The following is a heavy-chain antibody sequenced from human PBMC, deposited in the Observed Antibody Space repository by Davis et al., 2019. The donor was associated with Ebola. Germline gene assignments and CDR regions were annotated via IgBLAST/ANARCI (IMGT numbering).Heavy chain of an antibody. CDR1: GYTFTGYY. CDR2: INPNSGGT. CDR3: ARAGSSSSDPNRDAFDI. V-gene: IGHV1-2*02. D-gene: IGHD6-6*01. Sequence: ASVKVSCKASGYTFTGYYMHWVRKAPGQGLEWMGWINPNSGGTNYTQKFQGRVTMTRDTSISTAYMELSSLRSEDTAGYYCARAGSSSSDPNRDAFDIWGQGTMVTVSS. J-gene: IGHJ3*02.